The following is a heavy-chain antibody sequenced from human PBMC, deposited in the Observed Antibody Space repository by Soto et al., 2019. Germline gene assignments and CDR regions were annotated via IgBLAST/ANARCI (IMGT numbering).Heavy chain of an antibody. J-gene: IGHJ3*02. CDR1: GFTVSSNY. CDR2: IYTGGTT. Sequence: EVQLVDSGGGLIQAGGSLRLSCAASGFTVSSNYMNWVRQAPGKGLEWVSVIYTGGTTYYADSVKGRFTISRDNSQNTLYLQMNSLRAEDTAVYYCARDPRDDRTTYWGDAFDIWGQGTMVTVS. D-gene: IGHD1-7*01. CDR3: ARDPRDDRTTYWGDAFDI. V-gene: IGHV3-53*01.